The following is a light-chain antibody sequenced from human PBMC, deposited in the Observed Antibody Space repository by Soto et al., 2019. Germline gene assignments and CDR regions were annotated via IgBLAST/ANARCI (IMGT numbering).Light chain of an antibody. CDR2: GAS. J-gene: IGKJ4*01. Sequence: LFAQSPRTLALSPGERATLSCRSSQSVSSSYLAWYQQKPGQAPRLLIYGASSRATGIPDRFSGSGSGTDFTLTIGRLEPEDFAVYYCQQYGSSPLTFGGGTKVDIK. CDR1: QSVSSSY. V-gene: IGKV3-20*01. CDR3: QQYGSSPLT.